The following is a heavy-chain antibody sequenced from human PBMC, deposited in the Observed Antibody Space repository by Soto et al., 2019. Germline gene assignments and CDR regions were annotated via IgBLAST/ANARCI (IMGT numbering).Heavy chain of an antibody. CDR3: ATSTVSYVDIVSSTTRGYFDH. CDR1: GYNFNTYW. D-gene: IGHD5-12*01. Sequence: GATLKISCDGSGYNFNTYWIGWFRQMPRKGLEWMALIYPGDSDTRYSPSFEGQVTLSVDRSISTAYLQWSSLKASDTAIYYCATSTVSYVDIVSSTTRGYFDHWGQGTLVPVSS. J-gene: IGHJ4*02. CDR2: IYPGDSDT. V-gene: IGHV5-51*01.